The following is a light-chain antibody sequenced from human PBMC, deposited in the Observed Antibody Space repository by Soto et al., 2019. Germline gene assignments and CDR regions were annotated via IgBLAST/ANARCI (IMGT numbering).Light chain of an antibody. CDR3: SSYTSTTLV. J-gene: IGLJ2*01. CDR1: SSDVGGYDF. V-gene: IGLV2-14*01. Sequence: QSALTQPASVSGSPGQSITISCTGTSSDVGGYDFVSWYQHHPGKVPKLMIFEVSKRPSGVSNRFSGSKSGNTASLTISGLQAGDEADYYCSSYTSTTLVFGGGTQLTVL. CDR2: EVS.